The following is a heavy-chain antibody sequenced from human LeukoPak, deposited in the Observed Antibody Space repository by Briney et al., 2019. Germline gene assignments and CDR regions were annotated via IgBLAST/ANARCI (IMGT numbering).Heavy chain of an antibody. CDR2: ISGSGGST. Sequence: GGSLRLSCAASGFTFSSYAMSWVRQAPGKGLEWVSAISGSGGSTYYADSVKGRFTISRDNSKNTLYLQMNSLRAEDTAVYYCAKVGVGCSCTSCYYYYGMDVWGQGTTVTVSS. D-gene: IGHD2-2*01. CDR3: AKVGVGCSCTSCYYYYGMDV. CDR1: GFTFSSYA. J-gene: IGHJ6*02. V-gene: IGHV3-23*01.